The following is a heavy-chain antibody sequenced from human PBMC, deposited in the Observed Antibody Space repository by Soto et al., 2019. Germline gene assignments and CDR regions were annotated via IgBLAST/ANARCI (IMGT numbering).Heavy chain of an antibody. V-gene: IGHV1-18*01. J-gene: IGHJ4*02. CDR2: LNTYNGNT. D-gene: IGHD1-26*01. CDR1: GYTFTNYG. CDR3: ARDAAVGLFDY. Sequence: ASVKVSCKTSGYTFTNYGVTWVRQAPGQGLEWMGWLNTYNGNTKYAQKIQGRVTMTTDTSTSTAYMELRSLRSEDTAVYYCARDAAVGLFDYWGQGTLVTVSS.